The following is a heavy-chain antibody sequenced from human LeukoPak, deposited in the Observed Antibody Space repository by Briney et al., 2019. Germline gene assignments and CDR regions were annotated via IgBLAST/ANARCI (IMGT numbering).Heavy chain of an antibody. CDR1: GFTFSSYA. CDR2: ITGSGGST. J-gene: IGHJ4*02. Sequence: AGGSLRLSCAASGFTFSSYAMSWVRQAPGKGLEWVSAITGSGGSTYYADSVKGRFTISRDNSKNTLYLQMNSLRAEDTAVYYCAKGTYSSSSGSNDYWGQGTLVTVSS. D-gene: IGHD6-6*01. V-gene: IGHV3-23*01. CDR3: AKGTYSSSSGSNDY.